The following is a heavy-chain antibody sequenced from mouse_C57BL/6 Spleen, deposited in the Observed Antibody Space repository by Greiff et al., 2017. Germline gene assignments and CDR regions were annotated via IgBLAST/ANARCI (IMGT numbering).Heavy chain of an antibody. CDR2: IYPRDGST. V-gene: IGHV1-78*01. D-gene: IGHD1-1*01. CDR3: ARGYYGSSSLFDY. J-gene: IGHJ2*01. CDR1: GYTFTDHT. Sequence: VHLVESDAELVKPGASVKISCKVSGYTFTDHTIHWMKQRPEQGLEWIGYIYPRDGSTKYNEKFKGKATLTADKSSSTAYMQLNSLTSEDSAVYFCARGYYGSSSLFDYWGQGTTRTVSS.